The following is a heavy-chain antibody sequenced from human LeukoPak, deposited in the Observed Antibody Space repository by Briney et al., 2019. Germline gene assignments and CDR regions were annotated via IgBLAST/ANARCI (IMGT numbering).Heavy chain of an antibody. CDR1: GFTFIDSY. D-gene: IGHD2-15*01. CDR2: ISGGSDNP. CDR3: SRHPAEGDY. J-gene: IGHJ4*02. Sequence: GSLRLSCAASGFTFIDSYMSWIRQAPGKGLEWVSYISGGSDNPNYADSVKGRFTISRDNAKNSLYLQMNSLRAEDTAVYYCSRHPAEGDYWGQGTLVTVSS. V-gene: IGHV3-11*03.